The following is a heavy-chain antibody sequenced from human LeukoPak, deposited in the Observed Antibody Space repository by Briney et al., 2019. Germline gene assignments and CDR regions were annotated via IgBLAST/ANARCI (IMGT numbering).Heavy chain of an antibody. CDR1: GFTFGNYP. CDR2: VSANGIST. CDR3: AKGWSSGWYSYYYYGMDV. Sequence: GGSLRLSCAASGFTFGNYPMSWVRQAPGKGLEWVSVVSANGISTLYADSVKGRFTISRDNSKNTLYLQMNSLRAEDTAVYYCAKGWSSGWYSYYYYGMDVWGQGTTVTVSS. D-gene: IGHD6-19*01. J-gene: IGHJ6*02. V-gene: IGHV3-23*01.